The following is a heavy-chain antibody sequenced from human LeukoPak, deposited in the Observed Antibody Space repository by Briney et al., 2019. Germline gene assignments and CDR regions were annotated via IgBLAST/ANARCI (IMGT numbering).Heavy chain of an antibody. J-gene: IGHJ6*02. D-gene: IGHD6-13*01. CDR3: ARGDSPTGYSSSWFRALYYYYGMDV. CDR2: IYYSGST. V-gene: IGHV4-39*07. Sequence: PSETLSLTCTVSGGSISSSSYYWGWIRQPPGKGLEWIGSIYYSGSTYYNPSLKSRVTISVDTSKNQFSLKLSSVTAADTAVYYCARGDSPTGYSSSWFRALYYYYGMDVWGQGTTVTVSS. CDR1: GGSISSSSYY.